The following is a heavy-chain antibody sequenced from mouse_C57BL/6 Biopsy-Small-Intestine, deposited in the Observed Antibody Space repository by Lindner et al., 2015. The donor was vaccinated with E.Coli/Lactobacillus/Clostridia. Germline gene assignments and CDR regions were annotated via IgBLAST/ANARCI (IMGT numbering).Heavy chain of an antibody. CDR1: GYTFTNYW. Sequence: VQLQESGTELVKPGSSVKLSCKASGYTFTNYWMHWVKMRPGQGLEWIGNIYPMNGYTNYNEKFRNKATLTVDKSSSTACMQLSSLTSEDSAVYYCARSLNYGSNYDYAMDYWGQGTSVTVSS. J-gene: IGHJ4*01. D-gene: IGHD1-1*01. CDR3: ARSLNYGSNYDYAMDY. CDR2: IYPMNGYT. V-gene: IGHV1-53*01.